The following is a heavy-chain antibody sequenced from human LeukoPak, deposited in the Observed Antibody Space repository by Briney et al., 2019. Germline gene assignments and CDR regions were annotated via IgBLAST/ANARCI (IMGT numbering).Heavy chain of an antibody. D-gene: IGHD2-21*01. CDR2: IYTSGST. CDR1: GGSISSYY. J-gene: IGHJ5*02. CDR3: ARSSYVIWFDP. Sequence: SGTLSLTCTVSGGSISSYYWSWIRQPAGKGLEWIGRIYTSGSTNYNPSLESRVTMSVDTSKKQFSLKLSSVTAADPAVYYCARSSYVIWFDPWGQGTLVTVSS. V-gene: IGHV4-4*07.